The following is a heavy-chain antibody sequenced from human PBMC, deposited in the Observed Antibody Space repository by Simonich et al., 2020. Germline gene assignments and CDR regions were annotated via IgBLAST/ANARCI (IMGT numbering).Heavy chain of an antibody. CDR1: GFTFSGSA. CDR2: IRSKANSYAT. J-gene: IGHJ4*02. V-gene: IGHV3-73*02. Sequence: EVQLVESGGGLVQPGGSLKLSCAASGFTFSGSAMHWGRQASGKGLEWVGRIRSKANSYATAYAASVKGRFTISRDDSKNTAYLQMNSLKTEDTAVYYCAKGGVALPKYYFDYWGQGTLVTVSS. D-gene: IGHD3-16*01. CDR3: AKGGVALPKYYFDY.